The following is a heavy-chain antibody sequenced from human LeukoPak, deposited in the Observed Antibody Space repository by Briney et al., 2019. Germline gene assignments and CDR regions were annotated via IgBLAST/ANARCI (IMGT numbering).Heavy chain of an antibody. CDR3: ARERVEQNDYDYVWGSYRLFDY. J-gene: IGHJ4*02. D-gene: IGHD3-16*02. V-gene: IGHV4-39*02. CDR2: FYYSGRT. CDR1: GGSISSSSYY. Sequence: PSETLSLTCTVSGGSISSSSYYWGWIRQPPGKGLEWIGSFYYSGRTYYNLSLKSRVTISVDTSKNQFSLKVSSVTAADTAVYYCARERVEQNDYDYVWGSYRLFDYWGQGTLVTVSS.